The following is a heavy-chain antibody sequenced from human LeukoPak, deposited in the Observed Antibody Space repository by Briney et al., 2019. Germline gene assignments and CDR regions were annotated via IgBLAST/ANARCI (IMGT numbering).Heavy chain of an antibody. J-gene: IGHJ4*02. Sequence: ASVKVSCKASGYTFTSYGISWVRQAPGQGLEWMGWISAYNGNTNYAQKLQGRVTMTTDTSTSTAYMELRSLRSDDTAVYYCARDEESYSSSWYYFDHWGQGTLVTVSS. CDR2: ISAYNGNT. V-gene: IGHV1-18*01. CDR3: ARDEESYSSSWYYFDH. CDR1: GYTFTSYG. D-gene: IGHD6-13*01.